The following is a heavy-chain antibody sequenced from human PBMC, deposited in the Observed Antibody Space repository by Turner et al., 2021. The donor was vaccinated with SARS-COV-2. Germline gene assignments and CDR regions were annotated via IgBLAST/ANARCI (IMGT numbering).Heavy chain of an antibody. V-gene: IGHV1-18*01. J-gene: IGHJ4*02. D-gene: IGHD6-19*01. Sequence: QVQLVQTEGEVKKPGAAVKVSCKASGYTFTSYGVRWVRQATGQGLEWMGWISAYNGNTNYAQKLQGRVTMTRDTSTITAYMELRSLRSDDTAVYYCARDRLEAGTDSFDYWGQGTLVTVSS. CDR2: ISAYNGNT. CDR3: ARDRLEAGTDSFDY. CDR1: GYTFTSYG.